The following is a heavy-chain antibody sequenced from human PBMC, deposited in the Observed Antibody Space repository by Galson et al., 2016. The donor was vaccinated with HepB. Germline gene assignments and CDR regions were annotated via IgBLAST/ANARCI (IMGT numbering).Heavy chain of an antibody. J-gene: IGHJ4*02. D-gene: IGHD3-3*01. CDR3: AKDRVFWRGSIDY. Sequence: SLRLSCAASGFTFSSYAMDWVRQAPGKGLEWVSAISGSGGSTYYADSVKGRFTISRDNSKNTLFLQMNSLSAEDTAVYYCAKDRVFWRGSIDYWGQGTLVTVSS. CDR2: ISGSGGST. V-gene: IGHV3-23*01. CDR1: GFTFSSYA.